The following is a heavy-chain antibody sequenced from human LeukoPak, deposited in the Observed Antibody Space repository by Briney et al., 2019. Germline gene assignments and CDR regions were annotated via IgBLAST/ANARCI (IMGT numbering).Heavy chain of an antibody. Sequence: SETLSLTCTVSGGSISSSSYYWGWIRQPPGKGLEWIGNIYYSGSTYYNPSLESRVTISVDTSKNQFSLKLSSVTAADTAVYFCARGPYSYDSSGAFDIWGQGTMVTVSS. CDR2: IYYSGST. CDR3: ARGPYSYDSSGAFDI. V-gene: IGHV4-39*01. CDR1: GGSISSSSYY. D-gene: IGHD3-22*01. J-gene: IGHJ3*02.